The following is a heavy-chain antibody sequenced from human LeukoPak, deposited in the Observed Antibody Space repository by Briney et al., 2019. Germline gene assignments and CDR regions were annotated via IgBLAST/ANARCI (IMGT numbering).Heavy chain of an antibody. CDR2: IGSSADVI. D-gene: IGHD6-25*01. Sequence: PGGSLRLSCVASGFTFSSYELDWVRQVPSKGLEWVSHIGSSADVIYYADSVKGRFTISRDNAKNSLYLQMDNLTAEDTAVYYCAKNLQRYGAADYWGQGTLVTVSS. CDR3: AKNLQRYGAADY. J-gene: IGHJ4*02. V-gene: IGHV3-48*03. CDR1: GFTFSSYE.